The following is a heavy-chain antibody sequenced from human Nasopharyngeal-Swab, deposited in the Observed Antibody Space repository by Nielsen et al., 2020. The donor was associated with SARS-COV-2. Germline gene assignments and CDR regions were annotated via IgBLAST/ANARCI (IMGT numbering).Heavy chain of an antibody. Sequence: WIRQPPGKGLEWVGRIKIKTDGGTTDYAAPVKGRFTISRDDSKNTLYLQMNSLRAEDTAVYYCARGMTVTTYYYYGMDVWGQGTTVTVSS. D-gene: IGHD4-11*01. CDR2: IKIKTDGGTT. V-gene: IGHV3-15*01. CDR3: ARGMTVTTYYYYGMDV. J-gene: IGHJ6*02.